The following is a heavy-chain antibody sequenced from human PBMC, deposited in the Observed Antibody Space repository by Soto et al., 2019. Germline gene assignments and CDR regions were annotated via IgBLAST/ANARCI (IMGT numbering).Heavy chain of an antibody. CDR3: ARRYGTAVDY. Sequence: SETLSLTCTVSGDSISSYYWSWIRQPPGKGLEWIGYISYIGSTNYNPSLKSRVTTSVDPSKNQFSLNLSSVTAADTAVYYCARRYGTAVDYWGQGTLVTVSS. D-gene: IGHD4-17*01. J-gene: IGHJ4*02. CDR2: ISYIGST. V-gene: IGHV4-59*08. CDR1: GDSISSYY.